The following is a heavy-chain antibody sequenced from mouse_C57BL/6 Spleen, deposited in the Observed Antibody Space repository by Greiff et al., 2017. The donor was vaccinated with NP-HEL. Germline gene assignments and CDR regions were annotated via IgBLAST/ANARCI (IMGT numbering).Heavy chain of an antibody. D-gene: IGHD1-1*01. CDR3: ARGIMPYYYGSSHYYAMDY. CDR2: IYPSDSET. V-gene: IGHV1-61*01. J-gene: IGHJ4*01. Sequence: QVQLQQPGAELVRPGSSVKLSCKASGYTFTSYWMDWVKQRPGQGLEWIGNIYPSDSETHYNQKFKDKATLTVDKSSSTAYMQLSSLTSEDSAVYYCARGIMPYYYGSSHYYAMDYWGQGTSVTVSS. CDR1: GYTFTSYW.